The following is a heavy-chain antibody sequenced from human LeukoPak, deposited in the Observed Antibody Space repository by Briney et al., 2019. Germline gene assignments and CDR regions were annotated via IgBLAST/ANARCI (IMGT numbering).Heavy chain of an antibody. Sequence: GGSLRLSCAASEFTFSTYNMTWVRQAPGKGLEWVSYISSSSSSIYYADSVRGRFTISRDNAKNSLYLQMNSLRAEDTAVYYCARDHGTTVVTPSFDYWGQGTLVTVSS. J-gene: IGHJ4*02. V-gene: IGHV3-48*01. CDR3: ARDHGTTVVTPSFDY. D-gene: IGHD4-23*01. CDR2: ISSSSSSI. CDR1: EFTFSTYN.